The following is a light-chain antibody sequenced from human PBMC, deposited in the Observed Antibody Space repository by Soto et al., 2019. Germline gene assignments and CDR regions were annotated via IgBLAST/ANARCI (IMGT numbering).Light chain of an antibody. Sequence: QSALTQPASVSGSPGQWITISCTGTSSDVGGYNFVSWYQQHPGKAPRLMIFEVNNRPSGVSDRFSGSKSGNTASLTISGLQAEDEADYYCSSYTFSSTLVVFGGGTKLTVL. CDR2: EVN. V-gene: IGLV2-14*01. CDR1: SSDVGGYNF. CDR3: SSYTFSSTLVV. J-gene: IGLJ3*02.